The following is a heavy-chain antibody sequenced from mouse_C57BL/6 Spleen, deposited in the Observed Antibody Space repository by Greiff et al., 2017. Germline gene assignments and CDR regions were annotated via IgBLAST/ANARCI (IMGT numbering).Heavy chain of an antibody. CDR1: GFTFSDAW. J-gene: IGHJ1*03. CDR2: IRNKANNHAT. Sequence: EVHLVESGGGLVQPGGSMKLSCAASGFTFSDAWMDWVRQSPEKGLEWVAEIRNKANNHATYYAESVKGRFTISRDDSKRSVYLQMNSLRAEDTGIYYCTRLTVGRYFDVWGTGTTVTVSS. CDR3: TRLTVGRYFDV. V-gene: IGHV6-6*01. D-gene: IGHD3-1*01.